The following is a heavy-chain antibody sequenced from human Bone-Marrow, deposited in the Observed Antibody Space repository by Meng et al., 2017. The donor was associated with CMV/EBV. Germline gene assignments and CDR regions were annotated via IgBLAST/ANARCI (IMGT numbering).Heavy chain of an antibody. CDR2: ISYDGSNK. Sequence: GESLKISCAASGFTFSSYEMNWVRQAPGKGLEWVAVISYDGSNKYYADSVKGRFTISRDNSKNTLYLQMNSLRAEDTAVYYCARSGEPEGTYGMDVWGQGTTVTVSS. CDR1: GFTFSSYE. CDR3: ARSGEPEGTYGMDV. J-gene: IGHJ6*02. V-gene: IGHV3-30*04. D-gene: IGHD1-14*01.